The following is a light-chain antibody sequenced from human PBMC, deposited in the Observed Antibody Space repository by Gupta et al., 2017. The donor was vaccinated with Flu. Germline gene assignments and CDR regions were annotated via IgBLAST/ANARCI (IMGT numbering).Light chain of an antibody. J-gene: IGLJ3*02. Sequence: SYVLTQPPSVSVAPGQTARVTCGGNNIGRETVHWYQQKPGQAPVLVVSGDRDRPSGIPDRFSGSNSGDTATLTISRVEAGDEADYYCQMWDTSSDHWVFGGGTMLTVL. CDR2: GDR. CDR1: NIGRET. CDR3: QMWDTSSDHWV. V-gene: IGLV3-21*02.